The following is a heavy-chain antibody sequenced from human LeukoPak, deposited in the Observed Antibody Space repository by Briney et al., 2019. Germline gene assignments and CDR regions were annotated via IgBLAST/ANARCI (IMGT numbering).Heavy chain of an antibody. V-gene: IGHV3-7*01. CDR1: GFTFSNYW. J-gene: IGHJ6*02. CDR2: IEQNGNKK. Sequence: PGGSLRLSCAVSGFTFSNYWMSWVRQAPGKGLEWVANIEQNGNKKYYVDSVKGRFTISRDNANNSLYLQMNGLRAEDAAVYYCAIAYGLDVWGQGTTVAVSS. CDR3: AIAYGLDV.